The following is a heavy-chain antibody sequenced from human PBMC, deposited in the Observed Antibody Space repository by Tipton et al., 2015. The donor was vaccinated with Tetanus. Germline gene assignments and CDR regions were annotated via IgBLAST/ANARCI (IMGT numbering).Heavy chain of an antibody. CDR3: XXXRGXXIFYGMDG. D-gene: IGHD4/OR15-4a*01. Sequence: QLVQSGAEVKKPXXXVXXXCKXXXYTXXXYXXXWVXXXPGXXXEXXGWIXPNSGXTVYAXKFQGRVTMXRDTSXSTAYMGLRSLRSXXTAXXYGXXXRGXXIFYGMDGWGPGTAVTVS. V-gene: IGHV1-2*07. J-gene: IGHJ6*02. CDR2: IXPNSGXT. CDR1: XYTXXXYX.